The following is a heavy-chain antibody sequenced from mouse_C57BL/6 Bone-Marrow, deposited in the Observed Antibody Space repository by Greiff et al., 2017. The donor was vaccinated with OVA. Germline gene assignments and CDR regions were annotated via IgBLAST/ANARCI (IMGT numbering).Heavy chain of an antibody. Sequence: QVQLQQPGAELVKPGASVKMSCKASGYTFTSYWITWVKQRPGQGLEWIGDIYPGSGSTNYNEKFKSKATLTVDTSSSTAYMQLSSLTSEDSAVYYCARRDDGYYGEFAYWGQGTLVTVSA. CDR2: IYPGSGST. V-gene: IGHV1-55*01. CDR1: GYTFTSYW. J-gene: IGHJ3*01. D-gene: IGHD2-3*01. CDR3: ARRDDGYYGEFAY.